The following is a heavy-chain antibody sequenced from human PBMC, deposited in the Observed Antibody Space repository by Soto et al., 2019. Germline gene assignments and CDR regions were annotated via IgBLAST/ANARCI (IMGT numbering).Heavy chain of an antibody. J-gene: IGHJ4*02. CDR1: GFTFSTYA. V-gene: IGHV3-30-3*01. Sequence: QGQLVESGGGVVQPGRSLRLSCAASGFTFSTYAMHWVRQAPGKGLEWVALISYDASNRYYADSVKGRFTISRDNSKNTLYLQMNSLRAEDTAVYYCARSLAAYRVPFDYWGQGTLVTVSS. CDR3: ARSLAAYRVPFDY. D-gene: IGHD6-25*01. CDR2: ISYDASNR.